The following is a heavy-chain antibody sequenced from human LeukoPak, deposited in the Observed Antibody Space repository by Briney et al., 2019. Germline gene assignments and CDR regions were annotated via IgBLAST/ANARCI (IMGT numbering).Heavy chain of an antibody. CDR1: GFTFSSYS. CDR3: AMVARNNWFDP. J-gene: IGHJ5*02. CDR2: ISSSGNTK. D-gene: IGHD2-15*01. V-gene: IGHV3-48*04. Sequence: GGSLRLSCAASGFTFSSYSMNWVRQAPGKGLEWVSYISSSGNTKYYADSVKGRFTISRDNAKNSLYLQMNSLRAEDTAVYYCAMVARNNWFDPWGQGTLVTVSS.